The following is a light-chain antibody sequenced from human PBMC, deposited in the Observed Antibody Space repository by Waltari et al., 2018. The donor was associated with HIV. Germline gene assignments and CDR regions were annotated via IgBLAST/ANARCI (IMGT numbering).Light chain of an antibody. J-gene: IGLJ3*02. CDR1: SSNIGADYH. CDR2: GYK. CDR3: HSYDCSLHGWV. Sequence: QSVLTQPRSVSGAPGQRVTISCTGSSSNIGADYHVYWYQQLPGTAPKLLISGYKIRPAGVLHRFSGYKSGPPASRAIRGLQAEDEADYYCHSYDCSLHGWVFGGGTKLTVL. V-gene: IGLV1-40*01.